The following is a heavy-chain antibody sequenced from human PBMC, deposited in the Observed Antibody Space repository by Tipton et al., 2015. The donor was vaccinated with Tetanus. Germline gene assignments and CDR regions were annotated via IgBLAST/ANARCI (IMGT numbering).Heavy chain of an antibody. V-gene: IGHV3-21*01. CDR2: ISSTSSYI. CDR3: ATGGTFDY. CDR1: GGSMGTNH. J-gene: IGHJ4*02. Sequence: GLVKPSGTLSLTCSVSGGSMGTNHWVWIRQAPGKGLEWVSSISSTSSYIYYTDSVKGRFTISRDNAKSSLYLEMNSLRAEDTAVYYCATGGTFDYWGQGTLVTVSS. D-gene: IGHD1-1*01.